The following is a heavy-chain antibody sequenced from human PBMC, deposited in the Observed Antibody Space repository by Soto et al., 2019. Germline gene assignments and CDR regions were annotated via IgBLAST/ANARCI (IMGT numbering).Heavy chain of an antibody. CDR3: AREEGIKASPSD. CDR2: SYYGRNS. D-gene: IGHD3-10*01. V-gene: IGHV4-38-2*02. J-gene: IGHJ4*02. CDR1: GYSIKRGFY. Sequence: SETLSLTCAVSGYSIKRGFYWGWIRQSPGRGLEWIGSSYYGRNSYYNPSLNRRVTISIDASKNQFSLTLTSVTAADTAVYYCAREEGIKASPSDWSQGNMGTVSS.